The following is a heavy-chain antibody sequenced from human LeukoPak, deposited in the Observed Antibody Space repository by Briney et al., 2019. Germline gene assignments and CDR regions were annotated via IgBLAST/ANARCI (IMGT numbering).Heavy chain of an antibody. CDR3: ARASSGRAYYYYMDV. D-gene: IGHD6-6*01. V-gene: IGHV3-74*01. CDR1: GFTFSSYW. J-gene: IGHJ6*03. CDR2: INSDGSST. Sequence: GGSLRLSCAASGFTFSSYWMHWVRQAPGKGLVWVSRINSDGSSTSYADSVKGRFTISRDNAKNTLYLQMNSLRAEDTAVYYCARASSGRAYYYYMDVWGKGTTVTISS.